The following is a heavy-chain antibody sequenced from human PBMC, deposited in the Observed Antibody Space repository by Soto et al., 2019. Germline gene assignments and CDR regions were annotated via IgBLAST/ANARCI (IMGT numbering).Heavy chain of an antibody. CDR1: GGSFSGYY. CDR3: ARRPWITMVRGASFDP. Sequence: SETLSLTCAVYGGSFSGYYWSWIRQPPGKGLEWIGEINHSGSTNYNPSLKSRVTISVDTSKNQFSLKLSSVTAADTAVYYCARRPWITMVRGASFDPWGQGTLVTVSS. J-gene: IGHJ5*01. D-gene: IGHD3-10*01. CDR2: INHSGST. V-gene: IGHV4-34*01.